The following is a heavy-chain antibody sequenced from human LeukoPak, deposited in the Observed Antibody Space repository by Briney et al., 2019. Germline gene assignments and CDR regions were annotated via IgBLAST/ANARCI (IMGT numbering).Heavy chain of an antibody. D-gene: IGHD6-19*01. CDR2: INHSGST. Sequence: SETLSLTCAVYGGSFSGYYWSWIRQPPGKGLEWIGEINHSGSTNYNPSLKSRVTISVDTSKNQFSLKLSSVTAADTAVYYCASLAVAGMYYWGQGTLVTVSS. CDR1: GGSFSGYY. J-gene: IGHJ4*02. V-gene: IGHV4-34*01. CDR3: ASLAVAGMYY.